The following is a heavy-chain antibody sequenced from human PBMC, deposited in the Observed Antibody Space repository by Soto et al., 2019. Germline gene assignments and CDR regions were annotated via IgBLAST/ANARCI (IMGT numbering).Heavy chain of an antibody. J-gene: IGHJ5*02. CDR1: GFSFTGYY. D-gene: IGHD6-6*01. CDR2: INAHSGGT. Sequence: ASVKVSCKASGFSFTGYYIHWLRQAPGQGLEWMGWINAHSGGTEYAQKFQGRVTLTRDTSIATAYLTLTSLASDDTALYYCAKDLTRQLAYWLDPWGQGTLVTVSS. CDR3: AKDLTRQLAYWLDP. V-gene: IGHV1-2*02.